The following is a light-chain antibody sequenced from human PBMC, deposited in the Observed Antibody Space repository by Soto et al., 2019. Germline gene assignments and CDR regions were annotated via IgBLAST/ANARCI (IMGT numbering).Light chain of an antibody. CDR1: QDISNY. J-gene: IGKJ2*01. CDR2: DAS. CDR3: QQYDNLPYT. Sequence: IQMTQSPSSLSASVRDRVTITCQASQDISNYLNWYQQKPGKAPKLLIYDASNLETGVPSRCSGSGAGTDFTFTISSLQPEDIATYYCQQYDNLPYTFGQGTKLEIK. V-gene: IGKV1-33*01.